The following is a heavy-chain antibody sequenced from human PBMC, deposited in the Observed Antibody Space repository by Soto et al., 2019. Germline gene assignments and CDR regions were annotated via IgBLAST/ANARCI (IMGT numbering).Heavy chain of an antibody. CDR3: AKDRTSGWNYNWFDP. V-gene: IGHV3-23*01. CDR1: GFTFSSYA. Sequence: PGGSLRLSCAASGFTFSSYAMSWVRQAPGKGLEWVSAISGSGGSTYYADSVKGRFTISRDNSKNTLYLRMNSLRAEDTAVYYCAKDRTSGWNYNWFDPWGQGTLVTVSS. CDR2: ISGSGGST. J-gene: IGHJ5*02. D-gene: IGHD6-19*01.